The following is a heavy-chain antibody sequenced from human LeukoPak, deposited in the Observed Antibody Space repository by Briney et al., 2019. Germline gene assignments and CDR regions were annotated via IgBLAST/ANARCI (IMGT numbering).Heavy chain of an antibody. CDR1: GGSVSSGSYY. J-gene: IGHJ4*02. CDR2: IYYSGST. V-gene: IGHV4-61*01. CDR3: ARVGGLAAALFDY. Sequence: SSETLSLTCTVSGGSVSSGSYYWSWIRQPPGKGLEWIGYIYYSGSTHYNPSLKSRVTISVDTSKNQFSLKLSSVTAADTAMYYCARVGGLAAALFDYWGQGTLVTVSS. D-gene: IGHD6-13*01.